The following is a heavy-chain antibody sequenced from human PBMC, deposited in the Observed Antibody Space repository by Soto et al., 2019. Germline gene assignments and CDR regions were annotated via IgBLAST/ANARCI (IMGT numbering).Heavy chain of an antibody. CDR2: IYYSGST. J-gene: IGHJ3*02. CDR1: GGSISSGDYY. V-gene: IGHV4-30-4*01. CDR3: ARGASLVVTAIPYDAFDI. D-gene: IGHD2-21*02. Sequence: SETLSLTCTVSGGSISSGDYYWSWIRQPPGKGLEWIGYIYYSGSTYYNPSLKSRVTISVDTSKNQFSLKLSSVTAADTAVYYCARGASLVVTAIPYDAFDIWGQGTMVTVSS.